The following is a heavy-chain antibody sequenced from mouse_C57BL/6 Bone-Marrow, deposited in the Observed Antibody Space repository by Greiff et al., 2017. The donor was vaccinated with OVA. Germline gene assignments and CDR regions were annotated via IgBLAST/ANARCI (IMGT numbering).Heavy chain of an antibody. CDR1: GYTFTSYW. Sequence: QVQLQQPGAELVKPGASVKMSCKASGYTFTSYWITWVKQRPGQGLEWIGDIYPGSGSTNYNEKFKSKATLNVDKSSSTAYMQLSSLTSEDSAVYYCASPYYYGGPWFAYWGQGTLVTVSA. CDR2: IYPGSGST. J-gene: IGHJ3*01. D-gene: IGHD1-1*02. V-gene: IGHV1-55*01. CDR3: ASPYYYGGPWFAY.